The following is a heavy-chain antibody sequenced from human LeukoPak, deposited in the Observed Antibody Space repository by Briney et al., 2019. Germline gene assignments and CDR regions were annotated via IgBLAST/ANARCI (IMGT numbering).Heavy chain of an antibody. CDR3: ARDPYDILTGPYFDY. CDR1: GFAFRSCW. CDR2: INRDGRAT. V-gene: IGHV3-74*01. Sequence: QPGGSLRLSCAASGFAFRSCWMHWVRQGPGKGLLWVSRINRDGRATSYADSVKGRFTISRDNAKNTLYLQMNSLRAEDTAVYYCARDPYDILTGPYFDYWGQGTLVTVSS. D-gene: IGHD3-9*01. J-gene: IGHJ4*02.